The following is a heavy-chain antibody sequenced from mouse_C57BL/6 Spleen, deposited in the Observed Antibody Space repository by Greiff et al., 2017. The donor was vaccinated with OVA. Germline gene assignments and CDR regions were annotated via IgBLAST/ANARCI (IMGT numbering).Heavy chain of an antibody. J-gene: IGHJ4*01. V-gene: IGHV1-52*01. CDR3: ARSSYYGSSYGAMDY. CDR1: GYTFTSYW. CDR2: IDPSDSET. Sequence: QVQLQQPGAELVRPGSSVKLSCKASGYTFTSYWMHWVKQRPIQGLEWIGNIDPSDSETHYNQQFKDKATLTVDKSSSTAYMQLSSLTSEDSAVYYCARSSYYGSSYGAMDYWGQGTSVTVSS. D-gene: IGHD1-1*01.